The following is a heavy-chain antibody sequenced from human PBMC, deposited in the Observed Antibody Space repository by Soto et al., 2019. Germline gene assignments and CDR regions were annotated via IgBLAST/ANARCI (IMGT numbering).Heavy chain of an antibody. CDR1: GYTFTGYY. V-gene: IGHV1-2*04. Sequence: GASVKVSCKASGYTFTGYYMHWVRQAPGQGLEWMGWINPNSGGTNYAQKFQGWVTMTRDTSISTAYMELSRLRSDDTAVYYCARAYSSSSPYYYYGMDVWGQGXTVTVSS. CDR3: ARAYSSSSPYYYYGMDV. CDR2: INPNSGGT. J-gene: IGHJ6*02. D-gene: IGHD6-6*01.